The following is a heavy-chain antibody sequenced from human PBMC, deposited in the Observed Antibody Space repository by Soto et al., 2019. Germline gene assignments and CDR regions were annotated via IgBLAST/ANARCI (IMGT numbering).Heavy chain of an antibody. Sequence: QVQLQQWGAGLLKPSETLSLTCAVYGGSFSGYYWSWIRQPPGKGLEWIGEINHSGSTNYNPSLKSRVTISVDTSKNQFSLKLSSVTAADTAVYYCARGGGYSSSWPHSWYFDLWGRGTLVTVSS. CDR3: ARGGGYSSSWPHSWYFDL. J-gene: IGHJ2*01. CDR2: INHSGST. CDR1: GGSFSGYY. V-gene: IGHV4-34*01. D-gene: IGHD6-13*01.